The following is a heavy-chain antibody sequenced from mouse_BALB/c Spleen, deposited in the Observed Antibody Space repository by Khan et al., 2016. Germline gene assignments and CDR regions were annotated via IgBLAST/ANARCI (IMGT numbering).Heavy chain of an antibody. Sequence: EVQLQESGPGLVKPSQSLTLTCTVTGYSITSDYAWNGNRQFPGNRLEWVGNISDSGSTSYNQSLKSRISMTRDTSTNQFYMQLNTVTSEDTASYYYARSDYGDRDAMDYWGQGTSVTVSS. V-gene: IGHV3-2*02. CDR2: ISDSGST. CDR3: ARSDYGDRDAMDY. D-gene: IGHD1-1*01. CDR1: GYSITSDYA. J-gene: IGHJ4*01.